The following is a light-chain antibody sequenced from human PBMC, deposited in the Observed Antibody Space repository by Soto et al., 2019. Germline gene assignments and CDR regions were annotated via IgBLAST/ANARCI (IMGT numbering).Light chain of an antibody. J-gene: IGLJ1*01. CDR3: QSYDTSLSGSRV. CDR2: GNI. V-gene: IGLV1-40*01. CDR1: SSNIGAGYD. Sequence: QSVLTQPPSLSGAPGQRVTISCSGSSSNIGAGYDVHWYQHFPGTAPKLLIYGNINRPSGVPDRFSGSKSGTSASLAITGLEAEAEADYYCQSYDTSLSGSRVFGTGTKLTVL.